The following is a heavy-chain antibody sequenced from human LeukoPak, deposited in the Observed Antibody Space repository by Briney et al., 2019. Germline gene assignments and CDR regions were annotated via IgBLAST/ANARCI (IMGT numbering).Heavy chain of an antibody. CDR1: GFTFSDYY. CDR3: ARGHYGLEV. V-gene: IGHV3-11*01. J-gene: IGHJ6*02. Sequence: PGGSLRLSCAASGFTFSDYYMSWLRQSPGKGLEWVSYIWDSGSSIYYADSVKGRFTISRDNAKKSLYLQMNSLRVEDTAVYYCARGHYGLEVWGQGTTVTVSS. CDR2: IWDSGSSI.